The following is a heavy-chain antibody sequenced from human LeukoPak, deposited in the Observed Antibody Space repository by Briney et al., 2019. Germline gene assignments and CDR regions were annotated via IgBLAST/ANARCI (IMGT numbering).Heavy chain of an antibody. D-gene: IGHD6-19*01. CDR2: ISGYGDTT. J-gene: IGHJ4*02. CDR1: GFSFISFA. CDR3: AKAAGYSSGWFTDYFDF. V-gene: IGHV3-23*01. Sequence: GGSLRLSCTASGFSFISFAMSWVRQTPGEGLEWVSSISGYGDTTYYADSVKGRLTISRDNPKNTLFLHMNSLRAEDTAVYYCAKAAGYSSGWFTDYFDFWGQGILVTVSS.